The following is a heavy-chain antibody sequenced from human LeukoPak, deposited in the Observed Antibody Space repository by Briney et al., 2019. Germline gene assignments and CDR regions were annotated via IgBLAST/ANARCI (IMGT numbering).Heavy chain of an antibody. D-gene: IGHD4-11*01. CDR3: ARGHYSNLFDY. CDR1: GGSFSGYY. J-gene: IGHJ4*02. V-gene: IGHV4-34*01. CDR2: INHSGST. Sequence: GTLSLTCAVYGGSFSGYYWSWIRQPPGKGLEWIGEINHSGSTNYNPSLKSRVTISVDTSKNQFSLKLSSVTAADTAVYYCARGHYSNLFDYWGQGTLVTVSS.